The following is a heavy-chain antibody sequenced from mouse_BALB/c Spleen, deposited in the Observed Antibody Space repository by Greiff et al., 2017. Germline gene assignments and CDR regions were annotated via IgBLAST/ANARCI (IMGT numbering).Heavy chain of an antibody. D-gene: IGHD2-2*01. CDR1: GFTFSSYG. CDR2: ISSGGSYT. CDR3: ARREGGYDGAY. J-gene: IGHJ3*01. V-gene: IGHV5-6*01. Sequence: EVQRVESGGDLVKPGGSLKLSCAASGFTFSSYGMSWVRQTPDKRLEWVATISSGGSYTYYPDSVKGRFTISRDNAKNTLYLQMSSLKSEDTAMYYCARREGGYDGAYWGQGTLVTVSA.